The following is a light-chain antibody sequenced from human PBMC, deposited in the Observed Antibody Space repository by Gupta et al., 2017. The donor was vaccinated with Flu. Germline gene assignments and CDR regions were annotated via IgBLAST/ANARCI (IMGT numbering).Light chain of an antibody. CDR1: QGISSW. V-gene: IGKV1-5*03. J-gene: IGKJ4*01. CDR2: KAS. Sequence: DNQMTQSPTTLSASVGDRVTITCRASQGISSWLAWYQQKPGKAPKLLIYKASRLESGVPSRFSGSGSGTEFTLTISSRQPDDLADYYCQHEETSPFTFGGGTKVDIK. CDR3: QHEETSPFT.